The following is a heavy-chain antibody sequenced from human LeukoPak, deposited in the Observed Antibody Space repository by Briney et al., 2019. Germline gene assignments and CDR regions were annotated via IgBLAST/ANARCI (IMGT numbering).Heavy chain of an antibody. D-gene: IGHD3-10*01. Sequence: GGSLRLSCVVSGFTFSTSAMSWVRQAPVKGLEWVSGISESGGSTYYADSVKGRFTSSRDNSKNTLYLQMNNLRAEDTAAYYCAKGSFWGQGTLVTVSS. CDR3: AKGSF. CDR2: ISESGGST. V-gene: IGHV3-23*01. CDR1: GFTFSTSA. J-gene: IGHJ4*02.